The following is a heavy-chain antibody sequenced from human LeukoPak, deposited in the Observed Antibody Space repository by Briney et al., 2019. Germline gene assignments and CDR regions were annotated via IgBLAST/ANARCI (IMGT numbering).Heavy chain of an antibody. Sequence: GGSLRLSCAASGFTFSSYAMHWVRQAPGKGLEWVAVISYDGSNKYYADSVKGRFTISRDNSKNTLYLQMNSLRAEDTAVYYCARVVGAPLYYMDVWGKGTTVTVSS. J-gene: IGHJ6*03. V-gene: IGHV3-30-3*01. D-gene: IGHD1-26*01. CDR2: ISYDGSNK. CDR1: GFTFSSYA. CDR3: ARVVGAPLYYMDV.